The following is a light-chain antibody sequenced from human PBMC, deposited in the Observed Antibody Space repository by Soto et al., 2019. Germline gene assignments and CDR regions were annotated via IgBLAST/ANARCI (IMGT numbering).Light chain of an antibody. CDR1: QTVDVW. CDR3: QQYKTYWA. J-gene: IGKJ1*01. Sequence: DIQMTQSPSTLSASVGDRVTITCRASQTVDVWLAWYQQKPGKAPKLLIYMASRLESGVPSRFSGSGSGTEFTLTISRLQPDDFATYYCQQYKTYWAFGQGTKVEIK. V-gene: IGKV1-5*03. CDR2: MAS.